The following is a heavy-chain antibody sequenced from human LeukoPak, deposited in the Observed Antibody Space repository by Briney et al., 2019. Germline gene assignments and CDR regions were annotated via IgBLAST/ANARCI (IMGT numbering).Heavy chain of an antibody. D-gene: IGHD3-22*01. V-gene: IGHV3-30-3*01. CDR2: ISYDGSNK. J-gene: IGHJ4*02. CDR1: GFTFSSYA. Sequence: GGSLRLSCAASGFTFSSYAMHWVRQAPGKGLEWVAVISYDGSNKYYADSVKGRFTISRDNSKNTLYLQMNSLRAEDTAVYYCARDLSYYDSSGYYSTGYWGQGTLVTVSS. CDR3: ARDLSYYDSSGYYSTGY.